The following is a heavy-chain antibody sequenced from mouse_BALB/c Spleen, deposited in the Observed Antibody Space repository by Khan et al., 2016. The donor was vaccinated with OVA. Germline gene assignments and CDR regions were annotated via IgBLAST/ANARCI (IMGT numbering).Heavy chain of an antibody. CDR3: AKGLWYYYFALDY. J-gene: IGHJ4*01. CDR1: GFSLTDYG. CDR2: IWGGGST. D-gene: IGHD1-1*02. Sequence: VELVESGPGLVAPSQSLSITCTVSGFSLTDYGVSWIRQPPGKGLEWLGVIWGGGSTYYNSALKSRLSISKDNSKSQVFLKMNSLQTDDTAMYYCAKGLWYYYFALDYWGQGTSVTVSS. V-gene: IGHV2-6-5*01.